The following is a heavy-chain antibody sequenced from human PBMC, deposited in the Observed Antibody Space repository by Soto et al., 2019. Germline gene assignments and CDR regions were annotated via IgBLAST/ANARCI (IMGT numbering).Heavy chain of an antibody. CDR1: GGTFSSYA. V-gene: IGHV1-69*13. CDR2: IIPIFGTA. CDR3: ARGGETGELDYFDY. D-gene: IGHD7-27*01. J-gene: IGHJ4*02. Sequence: ASVKVSCKASGGTFSSYAISWVRQAPGQGLEWMGGIIPIFGTANYAQKFQGRVTITADESTSTAYMELSSLRSEDTAVYYCARGGETGELDYFDYWGQGTLVTVSS.